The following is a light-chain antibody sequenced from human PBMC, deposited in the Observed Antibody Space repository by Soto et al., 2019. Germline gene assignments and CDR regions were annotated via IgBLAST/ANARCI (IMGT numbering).Light chain of an antibody. V-gene: IGLV2-14*01. Sequence: QSALTQPASVSGSPGQSITISCTGTSSDVVTYNYVSWYQQHPGKGPKLLIYEVTNRPSGVSNRFSGSKSGNTASLTISGLQAEDEADYYCLSYTGGSTDVVFGGGTQLTVL. CDR3: LSYTGGSTDVV. CDR2: EVT. J-gene: IGLJ2*01. CDR1: SSDVVTYNY.